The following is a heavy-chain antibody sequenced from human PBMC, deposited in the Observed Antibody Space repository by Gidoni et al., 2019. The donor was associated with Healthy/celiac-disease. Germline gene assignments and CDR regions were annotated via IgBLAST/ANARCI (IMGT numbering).Heavy chain of an antibody. Sequence: EVQLVESGGGLVQPGGSLRLSCAASGFTLSSYWISWVRQAQGKGLEWVANIKQDGSEKYYVDSVKGRFTISRDNAKNSLYLQMNSLRAEDTAVYYCARDGIEYSSSSLDYWGQGTLVTVTS. CDR1: GFTLSSYW. V-gene: IGHV3-7*01. CDR3: ARDGIEYSSSSLDY. D-gene: IGHD6-6*01. CDR2: IKQDGSEK. J-gene: IGHJ4*02.